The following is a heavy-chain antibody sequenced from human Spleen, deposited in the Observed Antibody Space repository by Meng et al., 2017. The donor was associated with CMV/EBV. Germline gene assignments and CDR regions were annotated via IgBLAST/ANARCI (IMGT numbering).Heavy chain of an antibody. J-gene: IGHJ3*02. CDR1: GFTFSSHW. CDR3: ARDIMSDPGAFDI. Sequence: GGSLRLSCAASGFTFSSHWMTWVRQAPGKGLEWVANINQDGSQKNYVDSVKGRFTISRDNAKNSLFLQMNSLRAEDTAVYYCARDIMSDPGAFDIWGQGTMVTVSS. D-gene: IGHD5/OR15-5a*01. CDR2: INQDGSQK. V-gene: IGHV3-7*01.